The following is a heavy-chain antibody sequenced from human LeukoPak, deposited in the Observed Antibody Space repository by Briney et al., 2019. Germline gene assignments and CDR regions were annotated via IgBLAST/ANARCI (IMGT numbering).Heavy chain of an antibody. CDR2: ISYDGSNK. CDR3: AKDFESVVPYYGSGTDY. CDR1: GFSFSSYG. Sequence: VGSLGLSCAASGFSFSSYGMHWVRQAPGKGLEWVAVISYDGSNKYYAGSVKGRFTISRDNSKNTLYLQMNSLRAEDTAVYYCAKDFESVVPYYGSGTDYWGQGTLVTVSS. J-gene: IGHJ4*02. D-gene: IGHD3-10*01. V-gene: IGHV3-30*18.